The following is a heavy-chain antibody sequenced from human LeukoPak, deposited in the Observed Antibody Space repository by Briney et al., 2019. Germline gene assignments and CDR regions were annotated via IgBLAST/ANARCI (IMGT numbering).Heavy chain of an antibody. Sequence: GGSLRLSCAASGFTFSRYWMSWVRQAPGKGREWVANINQDGSNKQYVDSVKGRFAISRDNAKNSLYLQKNSLRAEDTAVYYCARFSRGTNSGSWGQGTLVTVSS. CDR1: GFTFSRYW. CDR3: ARFSRGTNSGS. CDR2: INQDGSNK. V-gene: IGHV3-7*01. J-gene: IGHJ5*02. D-gene: IGHD1-26*01.